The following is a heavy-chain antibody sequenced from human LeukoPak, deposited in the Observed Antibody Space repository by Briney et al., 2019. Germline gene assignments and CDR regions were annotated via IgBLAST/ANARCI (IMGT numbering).Heavy chain of an antibody. J-gene: IGHJ2*01. CDR1: GGSFSGYY. D-gene: IGHD3-22*01. Sequence: SETLSLTCAVYGGSFSGYYWSWIRQPPGKGLEWIGYIYYSGSTNYNPSLKSRVTISVDTSKNQFSLKLSSVTAADTAVYYCARLGDYYDSSGYYRIHYWYFDLWGRGTLVTVSS. CDR2: IYYSGST. V-gene: IGHV4-59*08. CDR3: ARLGDYYDSSGYYRIHYWYFDL.